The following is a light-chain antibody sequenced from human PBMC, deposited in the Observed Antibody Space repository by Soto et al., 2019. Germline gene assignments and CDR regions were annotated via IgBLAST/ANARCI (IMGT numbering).Light chain of an antibody. J-gene: IGLJ2*01. CDR2: NNN. CDR3: ATWDDSLDGPV. CDR1: SSNIGSNT. V-gene: IGLV1-44*01. Sequence: QSVLTQPPSASGTPGQRVTISCSGSSSNIGSNTVNWYQQLPGTAPKLLIYNNNQRPSGVPDRFSGSQSGTSASLAISGLQSEYEADYYCATWDDSLDGPVFGGGTKVTVL.